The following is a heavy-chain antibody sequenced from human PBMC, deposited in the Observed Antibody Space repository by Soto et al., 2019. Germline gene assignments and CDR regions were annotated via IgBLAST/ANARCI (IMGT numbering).Heavy chain of an antibody. CDR3: ARGAYYDTLTGYSWFDS. J-gene: IGHJ5*01. Sequence: SETLSLTCTVSGGSISSGGYYWTWIRQHPGKGLEWIGYIYYSGSTYYNPSLNSRVTISIDTSKNQFSLKLSSVTAADTAVYYCARGAYYDTLTGYSWFDSWGQGTLVTVSS. CDR1: GGSISSGGYY. D-gene: IGHD3-9*01. CDR2: IYYSGST. V-gene: IGHV4-31*03.